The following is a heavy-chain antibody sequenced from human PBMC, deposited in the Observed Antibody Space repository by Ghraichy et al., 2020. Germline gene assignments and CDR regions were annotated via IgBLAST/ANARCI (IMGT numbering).Heavy chain of an antibody. J-gene: IGHJ6*02. CDR3: ARGVYYDFWSGYYRGYYYYGMDV. D-gene: IGHD3-3*01. Sequence: SETLSLTCAVYGGSFSGYYWSWIRQPPGKGLEWIGEINHSGSTNYNPSLKSRVTISVDTSKNHFSLKLSSVTAADTAVYYCARGVYYDFWSGYYRGYYYYGMDVWGQGTTVTVSS. CDR2: INHSGST. CDR1: GGSFSGYY. V-gene: IGHV4-34*01.